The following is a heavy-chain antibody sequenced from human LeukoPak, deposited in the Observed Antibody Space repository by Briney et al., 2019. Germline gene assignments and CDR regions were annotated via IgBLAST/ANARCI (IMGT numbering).Heavy chain of an antibody. Sequence: SETLSLTCTVSGGSITSGSYYWSWIRQPAGKGLEWIGRIYTSGSTSYNPSLQRRVTISADTSKTQFSLNLTSVTAADTAVYYCARKVATINPFDYWGQGTLVTVSS. J-gene: IGHJ4*02. CDR1: GGSITSGSYY. V-gene: IGHV4-61*02. CDR2: IYTSGST. CDR3: ARKVATINPFDY. D-gene: IGHD5-24*01.